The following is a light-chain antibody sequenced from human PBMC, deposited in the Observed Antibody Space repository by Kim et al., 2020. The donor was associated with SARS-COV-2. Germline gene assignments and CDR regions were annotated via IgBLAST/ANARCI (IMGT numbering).Light chain of an antibody. CDR1: SSNIGNNA. CDR3: AAWDDSLNGVV. CDR2: YDD. J-gene: IGLJ2*01. V-gene: IGLV1-36*01. Sequence: RQSVTISCSGSSSNIGNNAVNWYQQLPGKAPKLLIYYDDLLPSGVSDRFSGSKSGTSASLAISGLQSEDEADYYCAAWDDSLNGVVFGGGTQLTVL.